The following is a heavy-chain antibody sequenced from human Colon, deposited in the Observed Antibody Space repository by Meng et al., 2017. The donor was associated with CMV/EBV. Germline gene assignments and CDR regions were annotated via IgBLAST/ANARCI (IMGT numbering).Heavy chain of an antibody. CDR3: ARGYCSSTSCPQVDYYYGMDV. CDR1: GFTFSNYW. J-gene: IGHJ6*02. V-gene: IGHV3-21*01. D-gene: IGHD2-2*01. Sequence: GESLKISCAASGFTFSNYWMTWVRQAPGKGLEWVSSISSSSSYIYYADSVKGRFTISRDNAKNSLYLQMNSLRAEDTAVYYCARGYCSSTSCPQVDYYYGMDVWGQGTTVTVSS. CDR2: ISSSSSYI.